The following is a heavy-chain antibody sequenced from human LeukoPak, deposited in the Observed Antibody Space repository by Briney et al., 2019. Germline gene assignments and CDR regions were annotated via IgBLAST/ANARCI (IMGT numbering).Heavy chain of an antibody. CDR1: GFTFSSYA. V-gene: IGHV3-30-3*01. D-gene: IGHD6-19*01. J-gene: IGHJ3*02. CDR2: ISYDGSDK. Sequence: GGSLRLSCAASGFTFSSYAMHWVRQAPGKGLEWVAVISYDGSDKYYADSVKGRFTISRDNSKNTLYLQMNSLRAEDTAVYYCAKDLLAVAGADDAFDIWGQGTMVTVSS. CDR3: AKDLLAVAGADDAFDI.